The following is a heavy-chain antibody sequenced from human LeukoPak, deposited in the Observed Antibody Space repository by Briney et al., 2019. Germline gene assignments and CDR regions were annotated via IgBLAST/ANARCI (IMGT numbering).Heavy chain of an antibody. V-gene: IGHV3-48*01. CDR2: ISSSSRTT. J-gene: IGHJ3*02. D-gene: IGHD5-12*01. CDR1: GFTFSSYS. Sequence: GGSLRLSCAASGFTFSSYSMNWVRQAPGKGLEWISYISSSSRTTYYADSVKGRFTISRDNAKNSLYLQMNSLRAEDTAVYYCAREDSGYGYAFDIWGQGTMVAVST. CDR3: AREDSGYGYAFDI.